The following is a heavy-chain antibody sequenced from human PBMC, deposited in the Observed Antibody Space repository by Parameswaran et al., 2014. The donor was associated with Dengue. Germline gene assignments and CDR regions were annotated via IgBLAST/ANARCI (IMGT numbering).Heavy chain of an antibody. CDR3: ARTLGSTSRYYGMDV. D-gene: IGHD2-2*01. J-gene: IGHJ6*02. CDR2: INPNSGGT. V-gene: IGHV1-2*02. Sequence: VRQMPGKGLEWMGWINPNSGGTNYAQKFQGRVTMTRDTSISTAYMELSRLRSDDTAVYYCARTLGSTSRYYGMDVWGQGTTVTVSS.